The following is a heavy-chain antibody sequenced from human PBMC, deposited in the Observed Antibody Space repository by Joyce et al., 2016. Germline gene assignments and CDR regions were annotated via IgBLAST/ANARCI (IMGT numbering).Heavy chain of an antibody. CDR2: IRSKAYGGTT. Sequence: EVQLVASGGGLVQPGRSLRLSCTASGFIFGDSAMTWYRQGPGRGLEWVGFIRSKAYGGTTEFAASVKGRFTMLRDDSKGIAYLQMNSLKTDDTAVYYCTRAIPGYSYGYNWGQGTLVTVSS. CDR1: GFIFGDSA. V-gene: IGHV3-49*03. D-gene: IGHD5-18*01. CDR3: TRAIPGYSYGYN. J-gene: IGHJ4*02.